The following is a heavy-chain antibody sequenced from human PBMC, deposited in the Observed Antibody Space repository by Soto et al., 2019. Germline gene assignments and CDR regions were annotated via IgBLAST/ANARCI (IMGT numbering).Heavy chain of an antibody. CDR3: TTAAVVVAAEAADY. Sequence: PGGSLRLSCAASGFTFSNAWMSWVRQAPGKGLEWVGRIKSKTDGGTTDYAAPVKGRFTISRDDSKNTLYLQMNSLKTEDTAVYYCTTAAVVVAAEAADYWGQGTLVTVSS. D-gene: IGHD2-15*01. CDR2: IKSKTDGGTT. J-gene: IGHJ4*02. V-gene: IGHV3-15*01. CDR1: GFTFSNAW.